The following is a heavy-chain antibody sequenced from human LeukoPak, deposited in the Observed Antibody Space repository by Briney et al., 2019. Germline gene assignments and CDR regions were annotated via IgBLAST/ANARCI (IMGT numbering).Heavy chain of an antibody. Sequence: PSETLSLTCTVSGGSISSYYWSWIRQSPGKGLEWIGYISYSGTTNYNPSLKSRVTISVAPSKNQFSLKLRSVTAPDTAMYYCARESRDVETEGFDYWGQGTLVTVSS. CDR2: ISYSGTT. J-gene: IGHJ4*02. CDR1: GGSISSYY. CDR3: ARESRDVETEGFDY. V-gene: IGHV4-59*01. D-gene: IGHD5-24*01.